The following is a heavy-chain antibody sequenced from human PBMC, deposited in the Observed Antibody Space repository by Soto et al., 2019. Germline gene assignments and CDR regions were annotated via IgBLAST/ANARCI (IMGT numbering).Heavy chain of an antibody. J-gene: IGHJ6*02. CDR2: ISAYNGNT. V-gene: IGHV1-18*01. Sequence: ASVKVSCKASGYTFTSYGISWVRQAPGQGLEWMGWISAYNGNTNYARKLQGRVTMTTDTSTSTAYMELRSLRSDDTAVYYCARGSSVFPPIVGATFRPYSYGMDVWGHGTTVTVSS. CDR1: GYTFTSYG. D-gene: IGHD1-26*01. CDR3: ARGSSVFPPIVGATFRPYSYGMDV.